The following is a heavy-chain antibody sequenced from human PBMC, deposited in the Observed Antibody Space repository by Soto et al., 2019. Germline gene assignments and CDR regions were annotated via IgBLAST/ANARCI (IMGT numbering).Heavy chain of an antibody. J-gene: IGHJ4*02. D-gene: IGHD4-4*01. CDR1: AFTFSDHY. Sequence: EVQLVESGGGLVQPGGSLRLSCADSAFTFSDHYMDWVRQAPGKGLEWVGRTRNKANSYNTEYAASVKGRFTISRDDSKNSLYLQMNSLKTEDTSVYYCAGEAPYSNYHFDYWGQGTLVTVSS. V-gene: IGHV3-72*01. CDR3: AGEAPYSNYHFDY. CDR2: TRNKANSYNT.